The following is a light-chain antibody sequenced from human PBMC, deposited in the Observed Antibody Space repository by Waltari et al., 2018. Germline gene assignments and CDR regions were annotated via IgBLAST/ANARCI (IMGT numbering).Light chain of an antibody. CDR2: DAS. CDR1: QTVNNF. CDR3: QQRNNAFS. J-gene: IGKJ3*01. Sequence: EIVLAQSPATLSLSPGERATLSCRASQTVNNFLAWYQQKPGQAPRLSIYDASNRAAGIPAMFSGSGSGTDFTLTISSLEPEDFGVYYCQQRNNAFSFGPGTRVEIK. V-gene: IGKV3-11*01.